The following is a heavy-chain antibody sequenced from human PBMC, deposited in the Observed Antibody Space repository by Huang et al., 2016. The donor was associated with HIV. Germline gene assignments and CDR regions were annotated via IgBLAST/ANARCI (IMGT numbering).Heavy chain of an antibody. CDR1: GASVSSASYY. CDR3: VSHGSGTADY. Sequence: QVQLQESGPGLVKPSETLFLSCTVSGASVSSASYYWSWIRQPPGRGLEWIGYIYFSGGTNYNPSLKSRVTISIDTSKNQFSLRLSSVTAADTAVYYCVSHGSGTADYWGQGTLVTVSS. V-gene: IGHV4-61*01. CDR2: IYFSGGT. J-gene: IGHJ4*02. D-gene: IGHD3-10*01.